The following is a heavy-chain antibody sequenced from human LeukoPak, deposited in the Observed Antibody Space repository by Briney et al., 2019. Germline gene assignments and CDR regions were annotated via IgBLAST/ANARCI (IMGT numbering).Heavy chain of an antibody. Sequence: PSETLSLTCTVSGGSISSSSYYGSWIRQPAGKGLEWIGRIYTSGSTNYNPSLKSRVTMSVDTSKNQFSLKLSSVTAADTAVYYCARDSLVGAYYYFDFWGQGTLVTVSS. D-gene: IGHD1-26*01. J-gene: IGHJ4*02. V-gene: IGHV4-61*02. CDR1: GGSISSSSYY. CDR3: ARDSLVGAYYYFDF. CDR2: IYTSGST.